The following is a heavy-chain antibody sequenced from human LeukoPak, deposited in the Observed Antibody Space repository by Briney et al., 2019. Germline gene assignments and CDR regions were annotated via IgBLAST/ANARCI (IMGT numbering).Heavy chain of an antibody. Sequence: GGSLRLSCAASGFTFSSYSMNWIRQAPGKGLEWVSSISSSSSYIYYADSVKCRFTISRDNAKNSLYLQMNSLRAEDTAVYYCARETPTRLPHYMDVWGKGTTVTVPS. D-gene: IGHD2-15*01. CDR1: GFTFSSYS. J-gene: IGHJ6*03. CDR3: ARETPTRLPHYMDV. CDR2: ISSSSSYI. V-gene: IGHV3-21*01.